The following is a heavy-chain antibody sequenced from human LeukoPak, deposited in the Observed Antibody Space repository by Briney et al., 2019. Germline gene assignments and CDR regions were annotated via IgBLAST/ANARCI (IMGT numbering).Heavy chain of an antibody. CDR3: ARSGGIDY. CDR2: IQSDGSSI. V-gene: IGHV3-74*01. Sequence: PGGSLRLSCVGSGFTFNYYWMHWVRRAPGKGLVWVSRIQSDGSSIDYADSVKGRFTISRDNAKNTVYLQMDSLTVEDTAVYYCARSGGIDYWGQGTLVTVSS. J-gene: IGHJ4*02. D-gene: IGHD6-25*01. CDR1: GFTFNYYW.